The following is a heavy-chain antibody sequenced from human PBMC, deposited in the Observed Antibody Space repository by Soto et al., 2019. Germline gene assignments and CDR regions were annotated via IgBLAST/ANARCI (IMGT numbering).Heavy chain of an antibody. D-gene: IGHD6-19*01. CDR1: GYTFTGYA. J-gene: IGHJ4*02. Sequence: QVQLVQSGAEEKKPGASVKVSCKASGYTFTGYAMHWVRQAPGQRLEWMGWINAGNGNTKYSQKFQGRVTITRDTSASTAYMELSSLRSDDTAVYYCARAVAVPADFDYWGPGTLVTVSS. V-gene: IGHV1-3*05. CDR3: ARAVAVPADFDY. CDR2: INAGNGNT.